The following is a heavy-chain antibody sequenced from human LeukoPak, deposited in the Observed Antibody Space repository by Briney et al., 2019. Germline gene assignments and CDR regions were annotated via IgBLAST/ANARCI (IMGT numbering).Heavy chain of an antibody. CDR3: ARGPTAYYYDSSGYSGDY. Sequence: ASVKVSRKASGYTFTGYYMHWVRQAPGQGLEWMGWINPNSGGTNYAQKFQGRVTMTRDTSISTAYMELSRLRSDDTAVYYCARGPTAYYYDSSGYSGDYWGQGTLVTVSS. J-gene: IGHJ4*02. CDR1: GYTFTGYY. V-gene: IGHV1-2*02. CDR2: INPNSGGT. D-gene: IGHD3-22*01.